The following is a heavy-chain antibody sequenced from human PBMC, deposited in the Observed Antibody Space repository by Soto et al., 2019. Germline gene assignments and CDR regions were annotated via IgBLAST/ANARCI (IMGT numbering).Heavy chain of an antibody. CDR1: GYTFTSYA. D-gene: IGHD4-4*01. CDR2: INAGNGNT. Sequence: QVKLVQSGAEVKKPGASVKVPCKASGYTFTSYAMHWVRQAPGQRLEWMGWINAGNGNTKYSQKFQGRVTITRDTSASTAYMELSSLRSEDTAVYYCASSYSNYALIDYYYYGMDVWGQGTTVTVSS. V-gene: IGHV1-3*01. CDR3: ASSYSNYALIDYYYYGMDV. J-gene: IGHJ6*02.